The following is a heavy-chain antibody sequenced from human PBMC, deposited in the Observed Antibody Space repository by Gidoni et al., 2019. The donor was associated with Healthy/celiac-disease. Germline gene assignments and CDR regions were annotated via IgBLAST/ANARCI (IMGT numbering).Heavy chain of an antibody. CDR2: ISYDGSNK. CDR1: GFTFSSYG. Sequence: QVQLVESGGGVVQPGRSLRLSCAASGFTFSSYGMHWVRQAPGKGLEWVAVISYDGSNKYYADSVKGRFTISRDNSKNTLYLQMNSLRAEDTAVYYCAKILSQYYDSSGYDAFDIWGQGTMVTVSS. D-gene: IGHD3-22*01. J-gene: IGHJ3*02. V-gene: IGHV3-30*18. CDR3: AKILSQYYDSSGYDAFDI.